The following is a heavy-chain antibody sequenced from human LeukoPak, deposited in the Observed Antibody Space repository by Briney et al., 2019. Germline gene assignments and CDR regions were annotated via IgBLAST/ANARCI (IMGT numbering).Heavy chain of an antibody. Sequence: GGSLRLSCAASGFTFSDYYMTWIRQAPGKGLEWISYISSGGSTIYYADSVRGQFTISRDNAKNSLYLQMNSLRAEDTAVYYCARADIVVVPAAEAHGAFDIWGQGTMVTVSS. J-gene: IGHJ3*02. D-gene: IGHD2-2*01. CDR1: GFTFSDYY. CDR2: ISSGGSTI. V-gene: IGHV3-11*01. CDR3: ARADIVVVPAAEAHGAFDI.